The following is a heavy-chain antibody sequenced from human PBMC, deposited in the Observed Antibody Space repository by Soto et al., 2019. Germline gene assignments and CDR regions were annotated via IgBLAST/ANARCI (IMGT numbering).Heavy chain of an antibody. V-gene: IGHV4-30-4*01. CDR1: GASISSGDHF. Sequence: PSETLSLTCTVSGASISSGDHFWTWLRQPPGKGLEWIGYIYYSGSTYYNPSLKSRVAISVDTSKNQFSLTLTSVTAADTAVYFCAREEALIGVPTGGIDYSFDYWGQGTLVTVSS. J-gene: IGHJ4*02. D-gene: IGHD3-16*01. CDR2: IYYSGST. CDR3: AREEALIGVPTGGIDYSFDY.